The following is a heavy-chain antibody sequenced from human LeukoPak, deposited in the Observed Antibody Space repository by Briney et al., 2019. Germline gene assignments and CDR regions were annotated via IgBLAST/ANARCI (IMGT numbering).Heavy chain of an antibody. CDR2: ISVYSGDT. D-gene: IGHD2-21*01. CDR3: ARVVNVDWFDP. Sequence: ASVKLSCKTSGYTFYNYGITWVRQAPGQGLEWMGWISVYSGDTKYAQNFQGRFTMTTDKSTNTAYMELRSLRFDDTAVYYCARVVNVDWFDPWGQGTLVTVSS. V-gene: IGHV1-18*01. J-gene: IGHJ5*02. CDR1: GYTFYNYG.